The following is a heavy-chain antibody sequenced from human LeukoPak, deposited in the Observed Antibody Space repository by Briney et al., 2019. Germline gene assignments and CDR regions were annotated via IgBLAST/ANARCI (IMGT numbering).Heavy chain of an antibody. CDR3: ARGVRRETSEFDS. V-gene: IGHV1-69*13. CDR2: IIPSSGTT. CDR1: GDTFNATA. Sequence: SVNVPCKASGDTFNATAISWVRHAPGQSLEWMGGIIPSSGTTNYAEHFQGRVTITADASTTGAYMELSSLTFEDTAVYYCARGVRRETSEFDSWGQGTLVIVSS. J-gene: IGHJ4*02. D-gene: IGHD3-10*02.